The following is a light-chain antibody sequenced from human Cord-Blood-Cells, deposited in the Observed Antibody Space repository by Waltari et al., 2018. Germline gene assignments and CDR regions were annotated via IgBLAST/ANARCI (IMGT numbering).Light chain of an antibody. CDR3: QQYNSYT. Sequence: DIQMTQSPSTLSASVGDRVTITCRASQSISSWLAWYQQKPGKAPKLLIHDASSLESGVPSRFSGSGSGTEFTLTISSLQPDDFATYYCQQYNSYTFGQGTKL. CDR1: QSISSW. V-gene: IGKV1-5*01. CDR2: DAS. J-gene: IGKJ2*01.